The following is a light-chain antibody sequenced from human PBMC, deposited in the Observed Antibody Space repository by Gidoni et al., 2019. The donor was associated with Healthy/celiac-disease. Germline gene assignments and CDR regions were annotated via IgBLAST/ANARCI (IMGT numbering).Light chain of an antibody. J-gene: IGKJ1*01. Sequence: DIQMTQSPSTLSASVGDRVTITCRASQSISSWLAWYQQKPGKAPKLLIYKASSLESWVPSRFSGSGSGTEFTLTISSLQPDDFATYYCQLYNSYSRTFGQGTKVEIK. CDR1: QSISSW. V-gene: IGKV1-5*03. CDR3: QLYNSYSRT. CDR2: KAS.